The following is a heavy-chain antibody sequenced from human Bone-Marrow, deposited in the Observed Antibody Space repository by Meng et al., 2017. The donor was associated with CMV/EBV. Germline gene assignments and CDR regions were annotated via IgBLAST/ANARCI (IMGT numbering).Heavy chain of an antibody. V-gene: IGHV3-11*04. CDR1: GFTFSDYY. CDR3: AREGETGTPFDY. Sequence: GESLKISCAASGFTFSDYYMSWIRQAPGKGLEWVSYISSSGSTIYYADSVKGRFTISRDNAKNSLYLQMNSLRAEDTAGYYCAREGETGTPFDYWGQGTMVTVSS. J-gene: IGHJ4*02. D-gene: IGHD1-1*01. CDR2: ISSSGSTI.